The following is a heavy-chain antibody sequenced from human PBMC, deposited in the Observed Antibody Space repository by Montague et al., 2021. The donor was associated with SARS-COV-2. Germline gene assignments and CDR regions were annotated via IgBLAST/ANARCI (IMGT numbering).Heavy chain of an antibody. Sequence: SETLSLTCAVSGCSISSSNWWSWVRQPPGKGLEWIGEIHHSGSTNYNPSLKSRVTMSVDRSKNHFFLRLSSVTAADTAMYYCARGGYGGWTGYYFDYWGQGTLVTVSS. D-gene: IGHD4/OR15-4a*01. CDR1: GCSISSSNW. V-gene: IGHV4-4*02. CDR3: ARGGYGGWTGYYFDY. CDR2: IHHSGST. J-gene: IGHJ4*02.